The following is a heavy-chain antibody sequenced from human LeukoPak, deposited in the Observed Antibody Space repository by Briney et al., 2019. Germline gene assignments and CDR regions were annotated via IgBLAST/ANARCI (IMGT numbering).Heavy chain of an antibody. CDR1: GYTFTSYG. D-gene: IGHD6-19*01. J-gene: IGHJ4*02. V-gene: IGHV1-18*01. Sequence: ASVKVSCKASGYTFTSYGISWVRQAPEQGLEWMGWISAYNGNTNYAQKLQGRVTMTTDTSTSTAYMELRSLRSDDTAVYYCAVYSSGWSGFDYWGQGTLVTVSS. CDR2: ISAYNGNT. CDR3: AVYSSGWSGFDY.